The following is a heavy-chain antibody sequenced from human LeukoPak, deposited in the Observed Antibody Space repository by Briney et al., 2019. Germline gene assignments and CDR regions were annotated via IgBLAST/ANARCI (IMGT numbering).Heavy chain of an antibody. CDR2: IPNDGGDK. J-gene: IGHJ6*01. CDR3: AKEHGDRGYYYYGMNV. D-gene: IGHD4-17*01. CDR1: GFTFSSYG. Sequence: GGSLRLSCAASGFTFSSYGMHWVRQAPGKGLECVSVIPNDGGDKYYADSVKGGFTISRDNPKNTMYLQMNSLRVEDTAVYYCAKEHGDRGYYYYGMNVSGQGSTVTVSS. V-gene: IGHV3-30*18.